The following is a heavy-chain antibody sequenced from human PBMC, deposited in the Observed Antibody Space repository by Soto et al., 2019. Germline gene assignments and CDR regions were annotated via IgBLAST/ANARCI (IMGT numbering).Heavy chain of an antibody. D-gene: IGHD2-21*01. CDR3: ARRALDPSCHSYPYTWFDS. Sequence: GESLKISCQGSGYIFTKHWIAWVRQKPGKGLEWIGIIDPVDSDDRYSPSFEGQVTISVDKSNNTALLRWDKLKTSDTATYFCARRALDPSCHSYPYTWFDSWAQGTQVTVSS. V-gene: IGHV5-51*01. CDR2: IDPVDSDD. CDR1: GYIFTKHW. J-gene: IGHJ5*01.